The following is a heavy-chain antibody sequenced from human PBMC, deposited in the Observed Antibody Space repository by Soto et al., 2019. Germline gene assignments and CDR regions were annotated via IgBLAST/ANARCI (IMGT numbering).Heavy chain of an antibody. Sequence: EDQLVQSGAEVKKPGESLKITCTGSGYTFSSYWVAWVRQMPGKGLEWMGSIYPGDSDTKYSPSFRGQVTVSADKSILTAYLQWSSLKASYTAVYYCASGRYYYGVDFWGQGTQVTVSS. CDR1: GYTFSSYW. V-gene: IGHV5-51*01. J-gene: IGHJ6*01. CDR2: IYPGDSDT. CDR3: ASGRYYYGVDF. D-gene: IGHD3-10*01.